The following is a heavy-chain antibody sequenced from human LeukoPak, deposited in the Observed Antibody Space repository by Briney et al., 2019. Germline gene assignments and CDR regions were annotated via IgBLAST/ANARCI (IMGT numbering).Heavy chain of an antibody. Sequence: PGGSLRLSCAASGFTFSSYWMHWVRQAPGNGLVWVSRINSDGSSTSYANSVKGRFTISRDNAKNTLYLQMNSPRAEDTAVYYCARSLWFGENGMDVWGQGTTVTVSS. CDR2: INSDGSST. V-gene: IGHV3-74*01. J-gene: IGHJ6*02. CDR1: GFTFSSYW. D-gene: IGHD3-10*01. CDR3: ARSLWFGENGMDV.